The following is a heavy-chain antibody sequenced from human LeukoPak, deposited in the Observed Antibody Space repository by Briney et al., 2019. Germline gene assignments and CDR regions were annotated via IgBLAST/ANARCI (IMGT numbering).Heavy chain of an antibody. Sequence: GGSLRLSCAASGFTVNYMSWVRQAPGKGLEWVSVIYSGGSTYYADSVKGRFTISRDNSKNTLSLQMNSLRAEDTAVYYCARGPFAGAYLDYWGQGTLVTVSS. D-gene: IGHD3-16*01. J-gene: IGHJ4*02. CDR3: ARGPFAGAYLDY. V-gene: IGHV3-53*01. CDR2: IYSGGST. CDR1: GFTVNY.